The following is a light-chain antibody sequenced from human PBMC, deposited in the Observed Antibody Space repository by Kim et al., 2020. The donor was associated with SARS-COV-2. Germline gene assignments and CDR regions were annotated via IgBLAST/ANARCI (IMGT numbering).Light chain of an antibody. CDR2: GKN. CDR1: SLRSYY. J-gene: IGLJ2*01. CDR3: NSRDSNDNGV. Sequence: SSELTQDPAVSVALGQTVRITCPGDSLRSYYATWYQQKPGQAPILVIYGKNNRPSGIPDRFSGSSSGNTASLTITGTQAGDEADYYCNSRDSNDNGVFGGGTKLTVL. V-gene: IGLV3-19*01.